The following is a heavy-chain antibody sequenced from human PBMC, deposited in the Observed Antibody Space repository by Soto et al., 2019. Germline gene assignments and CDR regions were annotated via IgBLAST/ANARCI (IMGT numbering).Heavy chain of an antibody. Sequence: ASVKVSCKASGYTFTSYGISWVRQAPGQGLEWMGWISAYNGNTSYAQKLQGRVTMTTDTSTSTAYMELRSLRSDDTAVYYCARGPFTIFGVVIMGYWYYGMDVWGQGTTVTVSS. CDR3: ARGPFTIFGVVIMGYWYYGMDV. V-gene: IGHV1-18*01. CDR2: ISAYNGNT. CDR1: GYTFTSYG. J-gene: IGHJ6*02. D-gene: IGHD3-3*01.